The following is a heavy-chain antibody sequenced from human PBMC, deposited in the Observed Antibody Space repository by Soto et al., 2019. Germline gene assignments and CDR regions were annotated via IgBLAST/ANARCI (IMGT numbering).Heavy chain of an antibody. Sequence: PSEALSLTCSVSGGSINSYWWSWIRQPAGKGLEWIGRVYSIGTTDYNPSLNSRATMSVETSTDQFSLKLTSVSAADPAVYYCARDIGSYAYAEGYWGQGIQVTVSS. CDR3: ARDIGSYAYAEGY. J-gene: IGHJ4*02. CDR1: GGSINSYW. D-gene: IGHD2-2*01. CDR2: VYSIGTT. V-gene: IGHV4-4*07.